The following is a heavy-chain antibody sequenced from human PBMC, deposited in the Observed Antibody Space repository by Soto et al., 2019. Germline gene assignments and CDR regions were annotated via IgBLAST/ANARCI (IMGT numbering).Heavy chain of an antibody. D-gene: IGHD3-22*01. J-gene: IGHJ4*02. CDR3: ARSGGDYYDSSGYPGYFDY. CDR1: GGSISSGGYY. Sequence: QVQLQESGPGLVKPSQTLSLTCTVSGGSISSGGYYWSWIRQHPGKGLEWIGYIYYSGSTYYNPSLKSRVNISVDTSKNQFSLKLSSVTAADTAVYYCARSGGDYYDSSGYPGYFDYWGQGTLVTVSS. CDR2: IYYSGST. V-gene: IGHV4-31*03.